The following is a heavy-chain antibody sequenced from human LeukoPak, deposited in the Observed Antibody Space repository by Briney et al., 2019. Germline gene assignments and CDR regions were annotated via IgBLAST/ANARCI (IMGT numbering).Heavy chain of an antibody. CDR2: ISAYNGNT. V-gene: IGHV1-18*01. CDR3: ARDHRVHCSGGSCYSGGFDP. J-gene: IGHJ5*02. Sequence: ASVKVSCKASGYTFTSYGISWVRQAPGQGLEWMGWISAYNGNTNYAQKLQGRVTMTTDTSTSTAYMELRSLRSDDTAMYYCARDHRVHCSGGSCYSGGFDPWGQGTLVTVSS. CDR1: GYTFTSYG. D-gene: IGHD2-15*01.